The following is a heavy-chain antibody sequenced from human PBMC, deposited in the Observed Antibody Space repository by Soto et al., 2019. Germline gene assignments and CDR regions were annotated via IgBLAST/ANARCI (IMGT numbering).Heavy chain of an antibody. Sequence: PGGSLRPSCAASGFTFSSYAMSWVRQAPGKGLEWVSAISGSGGSTYYADSVKGRFTISRDNSKNTLYLQMNSLRAEDTAVYYCAGYGYSSSWYPNPWFDPWGQGTLVTVSS. CDR1: GFTFSSYA. J-gene: IGHJ5*02. D-gene: IGHD6-13*01. V-gene: IGHV3-23*01. CDR3: AGYGYSSSWYPNPWFDP. CDR2: ISGSGGST.